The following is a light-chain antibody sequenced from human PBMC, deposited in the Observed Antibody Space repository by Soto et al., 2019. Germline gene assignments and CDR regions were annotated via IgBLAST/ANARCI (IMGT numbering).Light chain of an antibody. CDR3: QQSYFAPPT. CDR1: QSIITY. CDR2: TTS. V-gene: IGKV1-39*01. J-gene: IGKJ4*01. Sequence: DIQMTQSPSSLSASVGDRVTITCRASQSIITYLNWYQQKPGKAPNLLIYTTSTLQSGVPSRFSGSGSGTDFTLTISSLQPEDFATYYCQQSYFAPPTFGGGTKVEI.